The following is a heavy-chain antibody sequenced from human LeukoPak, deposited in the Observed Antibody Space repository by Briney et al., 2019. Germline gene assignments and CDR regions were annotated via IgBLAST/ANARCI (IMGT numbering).Heavy chain of an antibody. J-gene: IGHJ3*02. CDR2: IYHSGST. D-gene: IGHD3-9*01. CDR1: GGSISSGGYY. Sequence: SETLSLTCTVSGGSISSGGYYWRWIRQPPGKGLEWIGYIYHSGSTYYNPSLKSRVTISVDRSKNQFSLKLSSVTAADTAVYYCARVGRLHALTELGAFDIWGQGTMVTVSS. CDR3: ARVGRLHALTELGAFDI. V-gene: IGHV4-30-2*01.